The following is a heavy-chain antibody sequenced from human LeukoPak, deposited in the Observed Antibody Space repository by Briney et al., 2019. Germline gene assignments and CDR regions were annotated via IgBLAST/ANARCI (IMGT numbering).Heavy chain of an antibody. CDR3: VRGGSEVVVAAALGAFDI. Sequence: GGSLRLSCSASGFSFSDYSIHWVRQAPGKGFDWVTVVTHDGSKMYYADSVEGRFIISRDNSKDMVYLQMNRLTSEDTAMYYCVRGGSEVVVAAALGAFDIWGQGTMVTVSS. CDR1: GFSFSDYS. D-gene: IGHD2-15*01. V-gene: IGHV3-30*14. J-gene: IGHJ3*02. CDR2: VTHDGSKM.